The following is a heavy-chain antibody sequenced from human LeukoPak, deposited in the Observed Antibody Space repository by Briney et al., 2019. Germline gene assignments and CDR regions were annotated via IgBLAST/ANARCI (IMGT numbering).Heavy chain of an antibody. CDR3: ARRASYDFWSGYFDY. V-gene: IGHV4-39*01. CDR1: GGSISSSGYY. CDR2: IYYSGGT. D-gene: IGHD3-3*01. J-gene: IGHJ4*02. Sequence: SETLSLTCSVSGGSISSSGYYCAWIRQPPGKGLEWIGSIYYSGGTYYNPSLKSRVTISVDTSKNQFSLKLSSVTAADTAVYYCARRASYDFWSGYFDYWGQGTLVTVSS.